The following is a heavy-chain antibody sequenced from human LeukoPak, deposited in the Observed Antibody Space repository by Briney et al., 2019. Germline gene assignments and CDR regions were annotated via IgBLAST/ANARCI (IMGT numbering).Heavy chain of an antibody. Sequence: ASVKVSCKASGYTFTDYYMHWVRQAPGQGLEWLGWISAYTGDTKYAQNLQGRVNMTTDTSTSTAYMELKSLRSDDTAVYYCARVGFSKFYHHMDVWGKGTTVTVSS. CDR2: ISAYTGDT. D-gene: IGHD4-11*01. CDR1: GYTFTDYY. V-gene: IGHV1-18*04. CDR3: ARVGFSKFYHHMDV. J-gene: IGHJ6*03.